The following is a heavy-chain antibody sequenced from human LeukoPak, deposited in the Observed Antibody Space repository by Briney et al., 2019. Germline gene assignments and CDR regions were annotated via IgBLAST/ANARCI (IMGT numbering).Heavy chain of an antibody. V-gene: IGHV3-48*01. CDR1: GFTFSSYS. J-gene: IGHJ4*02. D-gene: IGHD1-26*01. CDR3: IVGATTEPFDY. CDR2: ISSSSSTI. Sequence: GGSLRLSCAASGFTFSSYSMNWVRQAPGKGLEWVSYISSSSSTIYYADSVKGRFTISRDNAKNSLYLQMNSLRAEDTAVYYCIVGATTEPFDYWGQGTLVTVSS.